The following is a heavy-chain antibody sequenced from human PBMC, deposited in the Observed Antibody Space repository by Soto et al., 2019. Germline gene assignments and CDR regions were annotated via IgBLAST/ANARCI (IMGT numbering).Heavy chain of an antibody. J-gene: IGHJ6*02. CDR1: GDTFTSYA. D-gene: IGHD2-8*01. Sequence: ASVKVSCKASGDTFTSYAIHWVRQAPGQGLEWMGWISGYNGDTKYAQKFQGRVTMTVDTSTTTAYMELRSLTSDDRAVYYCAKNGQPPYYYYGMDVWGQGTTVTVSS. CDR3: AKNGQPPYYYYGMDV. V-gene: IGHV1-18*01. CDR2: ISGYNGDT.